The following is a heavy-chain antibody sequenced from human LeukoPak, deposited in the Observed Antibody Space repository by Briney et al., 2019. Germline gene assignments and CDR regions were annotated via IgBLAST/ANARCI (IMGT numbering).Heavy chain of an antibody. CDR2: IYSGGST. CDR1: GFTVSSNY. D-gene: IGHD4-17*01. J-gene: IGHJ6*02. CDR3: ARAPANYGDYVLDV. Sequence: QSGGSLRLSCAASGFTVSSNYMSWVRQAPGKGLEWVSVIYSGGSTYYADSVKGRFTISRDNSKNTLYLQMNSLRAEDTAVYYCARAPANYGDYVLDVWGQGTTVTVSS. V-gene: IGHV3-53*01.